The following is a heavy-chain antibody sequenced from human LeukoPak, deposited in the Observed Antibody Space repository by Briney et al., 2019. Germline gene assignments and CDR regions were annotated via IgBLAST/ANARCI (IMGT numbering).Heavy chain of an antibody. J-gene: IGHJ4*02. CDR3: ARHGGSYSFDY. CDR1: GGSISSYY. CDR2: SYYSGSP. Sequence: SETLSLTCTVSGGSISSYYWSWIRQPPGKGLEWVGYSYYSGSPNYNPSLKSRVTISVDTSKNEFSLKLSSVTAADTAVYYCARHGGSYSFDYWGQGTLVTVSP. D-gene: IGHD1-26*01. V-gene: IGHV4-59*08.